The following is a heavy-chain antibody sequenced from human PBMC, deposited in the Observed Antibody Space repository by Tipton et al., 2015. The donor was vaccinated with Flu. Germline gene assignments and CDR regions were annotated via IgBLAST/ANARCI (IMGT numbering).Heavy chain of an antibody. CDR3: ARRSWDY. J-gene: IGHJ4*02. Sequence: VQLVQSGGGLIQPGGSLRLSCAASGFTVTSSYMSWVRQAPGKGLEWVSVIYGGGTTDYADSVKGRFTISRDKSKNALYLQMSSLKSDDTAVYYCARRSWDYWGQGTLVIVSS. CDR1: GFTVTSSY. CDR2: IYGGGTT. V-gene: IGHV3-53*01.